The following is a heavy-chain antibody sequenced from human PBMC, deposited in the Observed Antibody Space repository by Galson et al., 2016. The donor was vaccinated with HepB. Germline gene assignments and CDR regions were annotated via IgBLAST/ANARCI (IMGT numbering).Heavy chain of an antibody. CDR2: ISSGGST. Sequence: SLRLSCAASGFTFRIYHMTWVRQAPGKGLEWVSAISSGGSTYYADSVKGRFSISRDNSKNILYLQMNSLRVEDTAVYYCARGDGDMQPSDYWGQGTLVTVSS. CDR1: GFTFRIYH. D-gene: IGHD5-24*01. J-gene: IGHJ4*02. V-gene: IGHV3-23*01. CDR3: ARGDGDMQPSDY.